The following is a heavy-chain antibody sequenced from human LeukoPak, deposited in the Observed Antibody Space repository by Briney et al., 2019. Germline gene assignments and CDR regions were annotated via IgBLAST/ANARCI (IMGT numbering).Heavy chain of an antibody. J-gene: IGHJ4*02. Sequence: SETLSLTCAVFGGSFSGYYWTWIRQPPGKGLEWIGEIDHSGSTSYNPSLESRVTILVDTSKNQFSLKLSSVTAADTAVYYCARAGMFTGNSAYWGQGTLVAVSS. CDR1: GGSFSGYY. D-gene: IGHD3-9*01. V-gene: IGHV4-34*01. CDR3: ARAGMFTGNSAY. CDR2: IDHSGST.